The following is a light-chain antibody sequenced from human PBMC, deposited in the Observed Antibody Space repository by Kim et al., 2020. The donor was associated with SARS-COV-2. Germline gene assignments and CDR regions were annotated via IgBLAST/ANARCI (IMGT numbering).Light chain of an antibody. CDR2: GKN. J-gene: IGLJ3*02. CDR1: SLRSYY. CDR3: NSRDSSGNHLGV. V-gene: IGLV3-19*01. Sequence: SSELTQDPAVSVALGQTVRITCQGDSLRSYYASWYQQKPGQAPVLVIYGKNNRPSGIPVRFSGSSSGNTASLTITGAQAEDEADYYCNSRDSSGNHLGVFGGGTQLTVL.